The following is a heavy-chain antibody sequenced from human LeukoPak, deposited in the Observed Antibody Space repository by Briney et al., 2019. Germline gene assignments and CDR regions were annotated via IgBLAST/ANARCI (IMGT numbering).Heavy chain of an antibody. V-gene: IGHV4-39*07. CDR1: GGSISSSSNY. J-gene: IGHJ3*02. CDR3: VSTSGFYYLHPFDI. D-gene: IGHD3-22*01. CDR2: IYHSGST. Sequence: PSETLSLTCTVPGGSISSSSNYWGWIRQPPGKGLEWIGEIYHSGSTNYSPSLKSRVTISVDKSKNQFSLKLTSMTAADTAVYHCVSTSGFYYLHPFDIWGQGTMVTVSS.